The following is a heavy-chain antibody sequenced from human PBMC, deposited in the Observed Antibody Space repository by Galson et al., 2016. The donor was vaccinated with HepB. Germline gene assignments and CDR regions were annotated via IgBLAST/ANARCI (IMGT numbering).Heavy chain of an antibody. CDR1: GGSISGSNYY. CDR3: ARHMGRGVIYGMDV. CDR2: MYNSGIT. V-gene: IGHV4-39*01. J-gene: IGHJ6*02. Sequence: SETLSLTCTVSGGSISGSNYYWGWIRQPPGKGLEWMGSMYNSGITHYNPSLKSRVTISVDTSKMQFSLRLGSVTAADTAVYYCARHMGRGVIYGMDVWGQGTTVTVSS. D-gene: IGHD3-10*01.